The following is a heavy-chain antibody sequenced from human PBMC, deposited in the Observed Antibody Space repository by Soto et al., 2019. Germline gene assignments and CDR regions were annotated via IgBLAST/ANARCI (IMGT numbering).Heavy chain of an antibody. Sequence: QVQLVQSGAEVKKPGASVKVSCKASGYTFTSYDINWVRQATGQGLEWMGWMNPNRGNTGYAQKFQXXRTMTRNTSIRTAYRELSSLRSEDTAVYYCAREYSSGWAKDWGQGTLGTVSS. J-gene: IGHJ4*02. V-gene: IGHV1-8*01. CDR2: MNPNRGNT. CDR3: AREYSSGWAKD. D-gene: IGHD6-19*01. CDR1: GYTFTSYD.